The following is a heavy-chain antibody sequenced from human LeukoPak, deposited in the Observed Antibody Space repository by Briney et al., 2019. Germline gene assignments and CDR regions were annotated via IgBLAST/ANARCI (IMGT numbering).Heavy chain of an antibody. CDR2: ISGTGGTT. CDR3: GKDPNGDYVGAFDF. J-gene: IGHJ3*01. CDR1: GFTFSDYA. D-gene: IGHD4-17*01. V-gene: IGHV3-23*01. Sequence: GGSLRLSCAASGFTFSDYALIWVRQAPGKGLEWISAISGTGGTTYYAHSLKGRCTISRDNSRKTVYLQMNSLRAEDTALYFCGKDPNGDYVGAFDFWGPGTMVTVSS.